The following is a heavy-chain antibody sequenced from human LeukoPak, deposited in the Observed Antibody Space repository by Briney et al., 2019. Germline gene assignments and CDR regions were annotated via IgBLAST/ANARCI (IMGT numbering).Heavy chain of an antibody. CDR2: IYRDGSI. Sequence: PGGSLRLSCAASGFTVSSNYMNWVRQAPGKGLEWVSVIYRDGSIYYAESVKGRFIFSRDTSRNTLYLQMNTLRAEDTAVYYCARESSGYYFDYWGQGTLVTVSS. J-gene: IGHJ4*02. D-gene: IGHD6-25*01. CDR1: GFTVSSNY. V-gene: IGHV3-53*01. CDR3: ARESSGYYFDY.